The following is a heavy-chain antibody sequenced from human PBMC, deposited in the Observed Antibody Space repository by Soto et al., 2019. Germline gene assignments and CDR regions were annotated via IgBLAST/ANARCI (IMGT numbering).Heavy chain of an antibody. CDR1: GFAFSDYE. D-gene: IGHD3-10*01. J-gene: IGHJ6*02. CDR3: ARAAGIMTRGFHGMDV. Sequence: EVQLVESGGGLVQPGGPLRLSCAASGFAFSDYEMNWVRQAPGKGLEWISYISSTASTIHYADSVKGRFTISRDNAKNSVYLQMNSLRAEDSAVYYCARAAGIMTRGFHGMDVWGQGTTVTVSS. V-gene: IGHV3-48*03. CDR2: ISSTASTI.